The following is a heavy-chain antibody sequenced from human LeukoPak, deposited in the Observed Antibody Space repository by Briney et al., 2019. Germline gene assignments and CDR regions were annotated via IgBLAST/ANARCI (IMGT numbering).Heavy chain of an antibody. CDR3: ARLVAVAGSYYFDY. Sequence: GGSLRLSCAASGFTFSSYDMHWVRLATGKGLEWVSAIGTAGDTYYPGSVKGRFTISRENAKNSLYLQMNSLRAGDTAAYYCARLVAVAGSYYFDYWGQGTLVTVSS. CDR2: IGTAGDT. V-gene: IGHV3-13*01. CDR1: GFTFSSYD. J-gene: IGHJ4*02. D-gene: IGHD6-19*01.